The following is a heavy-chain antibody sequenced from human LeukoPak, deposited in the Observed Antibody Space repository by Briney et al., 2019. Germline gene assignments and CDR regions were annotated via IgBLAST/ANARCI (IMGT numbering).Heavy chain of an antibody. D-gene: IGHD3-3*01. Sequence: ASVKVSCKASGYTFTSYGISWVRQAPGQGLEWMGWISAYNGNTNYAQKLQGRVTMTTDTSTSTAYMELRSLRSDDTAVYYCARVPSNPNYDFWSGYYFDYWGQGTLVTVSS. CDR1: GYTFTSYG. V-gene: IGHV1-18*01. CDR2: ISAYNGNT. J-gene: IGHJ4*02. CDR3: ARVPSNPNYDFWSGYYFDY.